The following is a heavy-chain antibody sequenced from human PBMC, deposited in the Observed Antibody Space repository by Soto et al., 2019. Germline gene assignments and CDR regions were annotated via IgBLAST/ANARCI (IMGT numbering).Heavy chain of an antibody. J-gene: IGHJ3*01. CDR1: GFTFSSFA. CDR3: AKGGAVLLDPFDV. Sequence: GQLLESGGGMVQPGGSLRLSCAASGFTFSSFAMNWVRLPPGRGLEWVAAVTASASSTHYADSVKGRFTISRDNTKNTLYLKMNSLRADDTAVDYCAKGGAVLLDPFDVWGQGTMVTVSS. D-gene: IGHD1-26*01. V-gene: IGHV3-23*01. CDR2: VTASASST.